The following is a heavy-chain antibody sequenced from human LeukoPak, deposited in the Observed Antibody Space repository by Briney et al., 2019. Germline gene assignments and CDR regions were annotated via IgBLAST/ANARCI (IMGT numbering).Heavy chain of an antibody. CDR3: ARGVDGDYFDY. Sequence: SCKAFGYTFTSYYMHWVRQAPGKGLEWVAVISYDGSNKYYADSVKGRFTISRDNSKNTLYLQMNSLRAEDTAVYYCARGVDGDYFDYWGQGTLVTVSS. CDR2: ISYDGSNK. V-gene: IGHV3-30-3*01. J-gene: IGHJ4*02. D-gene: IGHD2-15*01. CDR1: GYTFTSYY.